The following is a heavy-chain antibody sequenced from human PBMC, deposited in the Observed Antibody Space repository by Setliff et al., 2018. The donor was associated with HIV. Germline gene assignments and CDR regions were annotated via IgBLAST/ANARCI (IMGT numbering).Heavy chain of an antibody. D-gene: IGHD4-17*01. Sequence: ASVKVSCKASGYTFTSYGISWVRQAPGQGLEWMGWISAYNGNTNYAQKLQGRVTMTTDTSTSTAYMELRSRRADDKSVYYCARAARWTTVTGGDYYYMDVWGKGTTVTVSS. CDR2: ISAYNGNT. CDR3: ARAARWTTVTGGDYYYMDV. CDR1: GYTFTSYG. V-gene: IGHV1-18*01. J-gene: IGHJ6*03.